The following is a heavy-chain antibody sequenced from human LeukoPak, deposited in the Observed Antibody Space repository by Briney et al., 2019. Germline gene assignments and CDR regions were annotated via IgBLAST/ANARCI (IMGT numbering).Heavy chain of an antibody. CDR3: ARDPGYSSFDY. CDR1: GFTFSGYW. D-gene: IGHD5-12*01. V-gene: IGHV3-7*01. Sequence: GGSLRLSCAVSGFTFSGYWVTWVRQTPGKGLEFVANINRDGSMKNYVKSVKGRFTISRDNAKNSLYLQMSSLRVDDTAIYYCARDPGYSSFDYWGQGTLVTVSS. J-gene: IGHJ4*02. CDR2: INRDGSMK.